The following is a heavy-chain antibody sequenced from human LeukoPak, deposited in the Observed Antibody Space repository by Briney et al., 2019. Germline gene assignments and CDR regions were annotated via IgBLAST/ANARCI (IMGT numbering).Heavy chain of an antibody. CDR1: GFTFSSYW. CDR2: LSPDGSST. V-gene: IGHV3-74*01. D-gene: IGHD3-9*01. J-gene: IGHJ6*02. Sequence: PGGSLRLSCAASGFTFSSYWMQWVRQAPGKGLVWVSRLSPDGSSTTSADSVKGRFTISRDNAKNTLYLQMNSLRAEDTAVYYCAKAQDDILTGYDDYYYGMDVWGQGTTVTVSS. CDR3: AKAQDDILTGYDDYYYGMDV.